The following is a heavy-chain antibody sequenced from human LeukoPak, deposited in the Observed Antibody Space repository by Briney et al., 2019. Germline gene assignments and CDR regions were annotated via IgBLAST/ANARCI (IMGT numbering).Heavy chain of an antibody. J-gene: IGHJ5*02. CDR1: GYIFTSYY. CDR2: INPSGGST. D-gene: IGHD6-13*01. CDR3: AGDTHSSSWYDH. V-gene: IGHV1-46*01. Sequence: GASVKVSCKASGYIFTSYYMEWVRQAPGQGLEWMGIINPSGGSTSYAQKFQGRVTMTRDTSTSTFYMEMNSLRVEDSAVYYCAGDTHSSSWYDHWGQGTLVTVSS.